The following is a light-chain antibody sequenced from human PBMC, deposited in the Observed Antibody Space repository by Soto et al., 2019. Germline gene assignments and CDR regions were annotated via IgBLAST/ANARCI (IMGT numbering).Light chain of an antibody. V-gene: IGKV3-11*01. Sequence: DMVLTQSPATLSLSPGERATVSCRASRSVSSCLACYQQKPGQAPRLLMYDASNGATGIPAMFSGCGSATDCTLTISTLEPEDFAVYYCQQHSNWPPSITFGQGTRLEI. CDR3: QQHSNWPPSIT. J-gene: IGKJ5*01. CDR2: DAS. CDR1: RSVSSC.